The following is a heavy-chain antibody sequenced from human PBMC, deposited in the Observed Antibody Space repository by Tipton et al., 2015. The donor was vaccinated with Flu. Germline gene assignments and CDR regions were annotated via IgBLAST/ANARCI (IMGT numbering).Heavy chain of an antibody. J-gene: IGHJ6*02. CDR2: IYYSGST. CDR1: GGSISSYY. V-gene: IGHV4-59*01. Sequence: LRLSCTVSGGSISSYYWSWIRQPPGKGLEWIGYIYYSGSTNYSPSLKSRVTISVDTSKNQFSLKLSSVTAADTAVYYCARELNYGMDVWGQGTTVTVSS. CDR3: ARELNYGMDV.